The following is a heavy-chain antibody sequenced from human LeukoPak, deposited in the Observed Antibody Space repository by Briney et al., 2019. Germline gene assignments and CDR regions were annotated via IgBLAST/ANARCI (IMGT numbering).Heavy chain of an antibody. Sequence: GGSLRLSCAASGFTVSSNYMSWVRQAPGKGLEWVSFISTSSSYIHNADSVKGRFTISRDNAENSLYLQMNSLRAEDTAVYYCARAAIAAARIYYYMDVWGKGTTVTVSS. CDR1: GFTVSSNY. CDR2: ISTSSSYI. CDR3: ARAAIAAARIYYYMDV. J-gene: IGHJ6*03. V-gene: IGHV3-21*01. D-gene: IGHD6-13*01.